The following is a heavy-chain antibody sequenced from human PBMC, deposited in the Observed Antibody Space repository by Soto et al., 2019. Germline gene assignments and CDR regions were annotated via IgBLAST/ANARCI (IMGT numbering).Heavy chain of an antibody. D-gene: IGHD1-26*01. CDR2: IYYSGST. J-gene: IGHJ4*02. V-gene: IGHV4-31*03. Sequence: QVQLQESGPGLVKPSQTLSLTCTVSGGSISSGGYYWSWIRQHPGKGLEWIGYIYYSGSTYYNPSLNNRVTISVDTSENLFSLKLSSWAVVDTAVYYCARVVGAPKFDYWGQGTLVTVSS. CDR3: ARVVGAPKFDY. CDR1: GGSISSGGYY.